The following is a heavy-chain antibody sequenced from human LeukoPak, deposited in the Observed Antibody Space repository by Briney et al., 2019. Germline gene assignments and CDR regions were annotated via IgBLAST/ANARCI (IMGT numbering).Heavy chain of an antibody. V-gene: IGHV4-61*02. CDR1: GGSISSGSYY. J-gene: IGHJ3*02. CDR3: ARPGYCSGGSCYPEDAFDI. Sequence: SETLSLTCTVSGGSISSGSYYWSWIRQPAGKGLEWIGRIYTSGSTNYDPSLKSRVTISVDTSKNQFSLKLSSVTAADTAVYYCARPGYCSGGSCYPEDAFDIWGQGTMVTVSS. CDR2: IYTSGST. D-gene: IGHD2-15*01.